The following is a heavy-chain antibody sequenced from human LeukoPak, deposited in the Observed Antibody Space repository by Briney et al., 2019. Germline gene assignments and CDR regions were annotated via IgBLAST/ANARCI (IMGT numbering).Heavy chain of an antibody. J-gene: IGHJ3*02. D-gene: IGHD6-13*01. CDR2: INHSGST. V-gene: IGHV4-34*01. CDR1: GFTFSNYA. Sequence: PGGSLRLSCAASGFTFSNYAMHWVRQAPGKGLEWIGEINHSGSTNYNPSLKSRVTISVDRSKNQMSLKLSSVTAADTAVYYCARCLGFLIGSSWYPDAFDIWGQGTMVTVSS. CDR3: ARCLGFLIGSSWYPDAFDI.